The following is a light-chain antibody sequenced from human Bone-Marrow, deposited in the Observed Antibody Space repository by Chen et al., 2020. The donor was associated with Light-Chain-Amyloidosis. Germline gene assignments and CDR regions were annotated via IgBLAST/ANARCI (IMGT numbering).Light chain of an antibody. CDR2: GSS. V-gene: IGKV3-20*01. CDR1: QTISSNY. Sequence: EIVLTQSPGTLSLSPGGGANLSCRASQTISSNYLTWYQQKFGQAPRLLIYGSSSRATGIPDRFTGSGSGTDFTLTINRLEPEDFARYYCQQYGTSPLTFGGGTKVEIK. CDR3: QQYGTSPLT. J-gene: IGKJ4*01.